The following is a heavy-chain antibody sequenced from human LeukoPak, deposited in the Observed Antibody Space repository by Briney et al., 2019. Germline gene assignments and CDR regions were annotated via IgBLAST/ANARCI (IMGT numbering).Heavy chain of an antibody. D-gene: IGHD3-10*01. CDR1: GYTLTELS. CDR3: ARPPTSGDAFDI. CDR2: INPCGGST. J-gene: IGHJ3*02. Sequence: ASVKVSCTVSGYTLTELSMHWVRQAPGKGLEWMGIINPCGGSTSYAQKFQGRVTMTRDTSTSTVYMELSSLRSEDTAVYYCARPPTSGDAFDIWGQGTMVTVSS. V-gene: IGHV1-46*01.